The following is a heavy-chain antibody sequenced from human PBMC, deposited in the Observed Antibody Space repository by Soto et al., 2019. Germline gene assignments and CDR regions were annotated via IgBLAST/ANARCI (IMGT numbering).Heavy chain of an antibody. D-gene: IGHD5-12*01. Sequence: ASVKVSCKASGYTFTNYGFNWVRQAPGQGLEWMGWIGAYNGNTNYAQKFQGRVTMITDTSTSPGYMELRSLRSDDTAVYYCARGYGDYVLGLDYWGQGTLVTVSS. J-gene: IGHJ4*02. CDR2: IGAYNGNT. V-gene: IGHV1-18*01. CDR3: ARGYGDYVLGLDY. CDR1: GYTFTNYG.